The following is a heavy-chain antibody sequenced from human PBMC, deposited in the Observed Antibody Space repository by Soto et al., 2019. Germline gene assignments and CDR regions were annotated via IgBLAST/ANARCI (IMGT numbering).Heavy chain of an antibody. CDR1: GGSFSGYY. CDR3: ARDGFCTSTTCRVGNWFDP. D-gene: IGHD2-2*01. CDR2: INHRGST. Sequence: SETLDLTCVVYGGSFSGYYWSWIRQSPGKGLEWIGGINHRGSTNYNPSLESRVTISVDTSKNQFSLKLPSVTAADTAMYYCARDGFCTSTTCRVGNWFDPWGQGTLVTLSS. J-gene: IGHJ5*02. V-gene: IGHV4-34*01.